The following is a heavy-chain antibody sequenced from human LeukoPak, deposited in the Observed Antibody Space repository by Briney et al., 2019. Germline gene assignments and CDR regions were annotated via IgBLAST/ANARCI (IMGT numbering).Heavy chain of an antibody. CDR3: ARDLFVEMATWSY. D-gene: IGHD5-24*01. Sequence: PGGSLRLSCAASGFTFSSYAMRWVRQAPGKGLEWVAVISYDGSNKYYADSVKGRFTISRDNSKNTLYLQMNSLRAEDTAVYYCARDLFVEMATWSYWGQGTLVTVSS. V-gene: IGHV3-30*01. CDR2: ISYDGSNK. CDR1: GFTFSSYA. J-gene: IGHJ4*02.